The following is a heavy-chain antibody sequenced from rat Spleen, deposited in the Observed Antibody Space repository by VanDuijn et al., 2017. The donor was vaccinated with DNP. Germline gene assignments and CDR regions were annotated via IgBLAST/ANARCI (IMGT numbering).Heavy chain of an antibody. CDR1: GFTFSNFW. Sequence: EVQLVETGGGLVQPGRSLKLSCVASGFTFSNFWMFWIRQAPGKGLEWVACISTDGGSTYYPDSVKGRFTISRDNARSTLYLQMNSLRSEDTATYYCARYPYYFDYWGQGVMVTVSS. V-gene: IGHV5-58*01. J-gene: IGHJ2*01. D-gene: IGHD2-1*01. CDR3: ARYPYYFDY. CDR2: ISTDGGST.